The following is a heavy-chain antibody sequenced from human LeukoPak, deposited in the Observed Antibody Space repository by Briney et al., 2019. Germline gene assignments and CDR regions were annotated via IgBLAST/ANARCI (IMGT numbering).Heavy chain of an antibody. Sequence: EASVKVSCKASGYTFTGYYMHWVRQAPGQGLEWMGWINPNSGGTDYAQKFQGWVTMTRDTSISTAYMELSRLRSDDTAVYYCARDYDYTGRSASDIWGQGTMVTVSS. D-gene: IGHD3-3*01. J-gene: IGHJ3*02. V-gene: IGHV1-2*04. CDR2: INPNSGGT. CDR3: ARDYDYTGRSASDI. CDR1: GYTFTGYY.